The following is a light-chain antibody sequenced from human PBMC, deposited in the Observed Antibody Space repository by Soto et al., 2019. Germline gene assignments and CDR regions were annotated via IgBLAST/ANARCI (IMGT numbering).Light chain of an antibody. CDR3: QQRSNWPPVT. CDR2: DAS. Sequence: EIVLTQSPATLSLSPGERATLSCRASQSIGSYLAWYQQRPGQAPRLLISDASNRATGIPARFSGSGSGTDFTLTISSLEPEDFAVYYCQQRSNWPPVTFGGGTKVELK. V-gene: IGKV3-11*01. J-gene: IGKJ4*01. CDR1: QSIGSY.